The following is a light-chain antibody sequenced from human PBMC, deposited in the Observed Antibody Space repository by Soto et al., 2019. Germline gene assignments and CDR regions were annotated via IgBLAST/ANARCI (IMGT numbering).Light chain of an antibody. Sequence: QSVLTQPPSASGTPGQRVTISCSGSSSNIGSNYVYWYQQFPGSAPKLLIYRNVQRPSGVPDRFSGSKSGTSASLAISGPRSEDEADYYCAALDDSLSAVVFGGGTKLTVL. CDR3: AALDDSLSAVV. J-gene: IGLJ2*01. V-gene: IGLV1-47*01. CDR1: SSNIGSNY. CDR2: RNV.